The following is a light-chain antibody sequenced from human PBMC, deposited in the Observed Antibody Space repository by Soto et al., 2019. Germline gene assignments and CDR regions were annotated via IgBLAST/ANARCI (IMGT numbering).Light chain of an antibody. CDR1: QSVLYNSNEKNY. CDR2: GAS. V-gene: IGKV4-1*01. J-gene: IGKJ3*01. Sequence: DIAMTQSPDSLAVSLGERATINCKCNQSVLYNSNEKNYLAWYQQKPGQAPRLLIYGASTRATGIPARFSGSGSGTEFTLTISSLQSEDFAVYYCQQYNNWPPMTFGPGTKVDIK. CDR3: QQYNNWPPMT.